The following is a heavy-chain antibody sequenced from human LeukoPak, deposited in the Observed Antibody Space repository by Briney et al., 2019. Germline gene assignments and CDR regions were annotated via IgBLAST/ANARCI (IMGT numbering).Heavy chain of an antibody. J-gene: IGHJ5*02. CDR1: GFTFSSYA. D-gene: IGHD2-2*01. CDR2: ISGSGGST. Sequence: PGGSLRLSCAASGFTFSSYAMSWVRQAPGKGLEWVSAISGSGGSTYYADSVKGRFTISRDNSKNTLYLQMNSLRAEDTAVYYCARDRLEGYCSSTSCYYWFDPWGQGTLVTVSS. V-gene: IGHV3-23*01. CDR3: ARDRLEGYCSSTSCYYWFDP.